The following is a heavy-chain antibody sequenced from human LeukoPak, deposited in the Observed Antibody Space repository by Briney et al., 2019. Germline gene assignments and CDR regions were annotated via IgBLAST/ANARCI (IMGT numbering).Heavy chain of an antibody. V-gene: IGHV3-48*04. CDR3: ARVSIAAAGTNWFDP. D-gene: IGHD6-13*01. J-gene: IGHJ5*02. Sequence: GRSLRLSCAASGFTFRSYSLNWVRQAPGKGLEWLSFISSSSSTIYYADSVKGRFTISRDNAKNSLYLQMNSLGAEDTAVYYCARVSIAAAGTNWFDPWGQGTLVTVSS. CDR1: GFTFRSYS. CDR2: ISSSSSTI.